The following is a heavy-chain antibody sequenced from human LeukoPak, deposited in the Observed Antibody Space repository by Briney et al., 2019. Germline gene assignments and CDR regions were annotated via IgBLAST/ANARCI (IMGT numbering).Heavy chain of an antibody. J-gene: IGHJ4*02. D-gene: IGHD3-9*01. CDR3: ASTVDYDILTGYFPVGLDY. CDR1: AYTFTSYG. Sequence: ASVKVSCKASAYTFTSYGISWVRQAPGQGLEWMGWISAYNGNTNYAQKLQGRVTMTTDTSTSTAYMELRSLRSDDTAVYYCASTVDYDILTGYFPVGLDYWGQGTLVTVSS. V-gene: IGHV1-18*01. CDR2: ISAYNGNT.